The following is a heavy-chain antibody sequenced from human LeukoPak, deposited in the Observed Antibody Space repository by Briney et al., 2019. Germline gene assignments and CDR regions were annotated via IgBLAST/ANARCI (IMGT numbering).Heavy chain of an antibody. CDR1: GFTFSSYA. V-gene: IGHV3-7*04. CDR3: TRVGYIDEGIDY. D-gene: IGHD5-24*01. CDR2: IKQDGSKK. Sequence: GGSLRLSCAASGFTFSSYAMTWVRQAPGKGLEWVANIKQDGSKKSYVDSVKGRFTIFRDNAKNSLYLQMNSLRAEDTAIYYCTRVGYIDEGIDYWGQGTLVTVSS. J-gene: IGHJ4*02.